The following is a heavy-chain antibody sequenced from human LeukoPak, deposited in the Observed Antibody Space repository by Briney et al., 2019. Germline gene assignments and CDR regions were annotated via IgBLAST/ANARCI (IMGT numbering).Heavy chain of an antibody. V-gene: IGHV3-23*01. CDR3: SKDHRAYSSQQRPFDF. CDR1: GFAFSSYA. J-gene: IGHJ4*02. D-gene: IGHD6-13*01. Sequence: PGGSLRLSCADSGFAFSSYAMSWVRQAPGKGLEWVAGISGSGCSTYYADSVKGRFTISRDNSKNTLYLQMNSPRVEDTAVYYCSKDHRAYSSQQRPFDFWGQGTLVTVSS. CDR2: ISGSGCST.